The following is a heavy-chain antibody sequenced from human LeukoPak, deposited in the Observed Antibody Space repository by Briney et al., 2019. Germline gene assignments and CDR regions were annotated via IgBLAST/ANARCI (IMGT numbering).Heavy chain of an antibody. CDR1: GITLSNYG. Sequence: GGSLRLSCAVSGITLSNYGMSWVCQAPGKGLEWVAGISDSGGSTNYADSVKGRFTISRDNPKNTLYLQMNSLRAEDTAVYFCAKRGVVIRVILVGFHRQAYYFESWGQGALVTVSS. V-gene: IGHV3-23*01. CDR3: AKRGVVIRVILVGFHRQAYYFES. CDR2: ISDSGGST. D-gene: IGHD3/OR15-3a*01. J-gene: IGHJ4*02.